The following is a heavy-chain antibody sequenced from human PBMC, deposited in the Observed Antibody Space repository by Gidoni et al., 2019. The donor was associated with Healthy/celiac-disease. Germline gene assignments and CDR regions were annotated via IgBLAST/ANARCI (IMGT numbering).Heavy chain of an antibody. CDR1: GRSLSSSSYY. CDR3: ARDRDGYKLFDY. V-gene: IGHV4-39*07. J-gene: IGHJ4*02. CDR2: IYYRGST. D-gene: IGHD5-12*01. Sequence: QLQLQESGPGLVKPSEPLSPTCTVSGRSLSSSSYYWGWIRQPPGKGLEWIGSIYYRGSTYYNPSLKSRVTRSVDTSKNQFSLKLSSVTAADTAVYYCARDRDGYKLFDYWGQGTLVTVSS.